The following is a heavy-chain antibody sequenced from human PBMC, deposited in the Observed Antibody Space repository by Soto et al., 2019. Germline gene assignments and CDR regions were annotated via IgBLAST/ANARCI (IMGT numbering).Heavy chain of an antibody. J-gene: IGHJ4*02. CDR3: AREFGYYFDY. CDR1: GGSISSGGYS. V-gene: IGHV4-30-2*01. D-gene: IGHD3-10*01. Sequence: QLQLQESGSGLVKPSQTLSLTCAVSGGSISSGGYSWSWIRQPPGKGLEWIGYIYHGGNSYYNLSLKSRVTISIDSSQNQFSLKLSSVTAADTAVYYCAREFGYYFDYWGQGTLVTVSS. CDR2: IYHGGNS.